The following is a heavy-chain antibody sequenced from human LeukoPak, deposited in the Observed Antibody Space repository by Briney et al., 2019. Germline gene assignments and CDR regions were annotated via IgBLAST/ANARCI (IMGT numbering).Heavy chain of an antibody. CDR1: GGSFSGYY. CDR3: ARRAKNKYYDILTGYTAYFDY. J-gene: IGHJ4*02. D-gene: IGHD3-9*01. V-gene: IGHV4-34*01. Sequence: SETLSLTCAVCGGSFSGYYWSWIRQPPGKGLEWIGEINHSGSTNYNPSLKSRVTISVDTSKNQFSLKLSSVTAADTAVYYCARRAKNKYYDILTGYTAYFDYWGQGTLVTVSS. CDR2: INHSGST.